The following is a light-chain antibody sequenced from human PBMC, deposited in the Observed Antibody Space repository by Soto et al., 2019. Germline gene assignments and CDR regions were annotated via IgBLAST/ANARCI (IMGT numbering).Light chain of an antibody. J-gene: IGKJ4*01. CDR2: GAS. Sequence: DLQMTQSPSSLSASVGDRVTITCRTSQTIRNYLNWYQHKSGTAPKLLIYGASTLQSGVPSRFSGSGSGTDFNLTISSLQPEDCATYYCQQSYSTPLTFGGGTKVEIK. V-gene: IGKV1-39*01. CDR1: QTIRNY. CDR3: QQSYSTPLT.